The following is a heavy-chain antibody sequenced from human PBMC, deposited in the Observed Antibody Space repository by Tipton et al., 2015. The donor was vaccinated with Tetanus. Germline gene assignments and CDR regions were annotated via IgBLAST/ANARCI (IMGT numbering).Heavy chain of an antibody. CDR3: ARCGREWFGTPVFDI. CDR1: GGSISTYH. Sequence: TLSLTCTVSGGSISTYHWNWIRQSPGKGLEWIGYIDYFGTTKYNPSLKSRVAMSVDTSKNQLSLKLSSVTSADTAVYYCARCGREWFGTPVFDIWGQGTLVTVSS. V-gene: IGHV4-59*01. CDR2: IDYFGTT. J-gene: IGHJ3*02. D-gene: IGHD3-10*01.